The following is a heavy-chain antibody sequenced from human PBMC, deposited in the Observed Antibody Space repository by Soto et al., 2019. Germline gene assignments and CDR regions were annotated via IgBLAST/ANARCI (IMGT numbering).Heavy chain of an antibody. D-gene: IGHD5-12*01. CDR2: IIPSFGTA. J-gene: IGHJ4*02. CDR1: GGTFSSYA. CDR3: ARGRGYSGDDLDY. Sequence: QVQLVQSGAEVKKPGSSVKVSCKASGGTFSSYAISWVRQAPGQGLEWMGGIIPSFGTANYAQKLQGRVTITEDESTKKAYMELSSLRSEDTAVSYSARGRGYSGDDLDYWGQGTLVTVSS. V-gene: IGHV1-69*01.